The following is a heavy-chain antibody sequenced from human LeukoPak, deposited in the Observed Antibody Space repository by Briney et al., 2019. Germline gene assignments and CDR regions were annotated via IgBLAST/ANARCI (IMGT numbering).Heavy chain of an antibody. V-gene: IGHV1-24*01. D-gene: IGHD3-10*01. J-gene: IGHJ5*02. Sequence: ASVTVSCKVFGYTFTEIVMHWVRQPPGKGLEWMGGFDPGDGEIVYAQKFQGRVTMTEDTSTDTAYMELSSLRSEDTAVYYCTRGRITMLPGSLDWFDPWGQGTLVTVAS. CDR3: TRGRITMLPGSLDWFDP. CDR1: GYTFTEIV. CDR2: FDPGDGEI.